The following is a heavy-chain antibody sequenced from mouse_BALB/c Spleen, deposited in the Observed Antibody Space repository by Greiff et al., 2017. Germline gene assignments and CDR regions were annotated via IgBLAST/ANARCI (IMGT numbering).Heavy chain of an antibody. V-gene: IGHV14-3*02. CDR1: GFNIKDTY. J-gene: IGHJ3*01. D-gene: IGHD1-1*01. CDR2: IDPANGNT. Sequence: VQLQQSGAELVKPGASVKLSCTASGFNIKDTYMHWVKQRPEQGLEWIGRIDPANGNTKYDPKFQGKATITADTSANTAYLQLSSLTSEDTAVYYCDRPNGRSYHRFAYWGQGTLVTVSA. CDR3: DRPNGRSYHRFAY.